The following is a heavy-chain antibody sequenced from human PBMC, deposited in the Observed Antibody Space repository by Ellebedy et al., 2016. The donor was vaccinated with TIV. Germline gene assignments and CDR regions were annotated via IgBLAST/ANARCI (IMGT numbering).Heavy chain of an antibody. CDR3: AKDDDILTGYEDFDY. CDR2: ISGSGGST. Sequence: GESLKISXAASGFTFSSYAMSWVRQAPGKGLEWVSAISGSGGSTYYADSVKGRFTISRDNSKNTLYLQMNSLRAEDTAVYYCAKDDDILTGYEDFDYWGQGTLVTVSS. D-gene: IGHD3-9*01. J-gene: IGHJ4*02. CDR1: GFTFSSYA. V-gene: IGHV3-23*01.